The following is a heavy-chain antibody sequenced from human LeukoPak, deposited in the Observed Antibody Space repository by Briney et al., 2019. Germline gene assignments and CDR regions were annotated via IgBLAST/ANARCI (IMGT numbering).Heavy chain of an antibody. V-gene: IGHV3-23*01. Sequence: GGSLRLSCAASGFTFSSYAMSWVRQAPGKGLEWVSAISGSGGSTYYADSAKGRFTISRDNSKNTLYLQMNSLRAEDTAVYYCAKAYYGGNFNDAFDIWGQGTMVTVSS. CDR2: ISGSGGST. D-gene: IGHD4-23*01. CDR1: GFTFSSYA. CDR3: AKAYYGGNFNDAFDI. J-gene: IGHJ3*02.